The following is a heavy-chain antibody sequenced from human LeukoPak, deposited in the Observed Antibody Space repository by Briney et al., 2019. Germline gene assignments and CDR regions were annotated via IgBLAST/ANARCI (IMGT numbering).Heavy chain of an antibody. D-gene: IGHD1-26*01. CDR1: GFTVSSNY. V-gene: IGHV3-53*01. CDR2: IYSGGST. Sequence: GGSLRLSCAASGFTVSSNYMSWVRQAPGKGLEWVSVIYSGGSTYYADSVKGRFTIFRDNSKNTLYLQMNSLRAEDTAVYYCARDPIDHWYFDLWGRGTLVTVSS. J-gene: IGHJ2*01. CDR3: ARDPIDHWYFDL.